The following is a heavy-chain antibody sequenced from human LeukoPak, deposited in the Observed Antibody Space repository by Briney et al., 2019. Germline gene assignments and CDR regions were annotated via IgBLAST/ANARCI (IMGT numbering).Heavy chain of an antibody. Sequence: GESLKISCKASGYTFTSYAMNWVRQAPGQGLEWMGWINTNTGNPTYAQGFTGRFVFSLDTSVSTAYLQISSLKAEDTAVYYCARDSNFWSGYHKAHAGNHFDYWGQGTLVTVSS. CDR3: ARDSNFWSGYHKAHAGNHFDY. V-gene: IGHV7-4-1*02. D-gene: IGHD3-3*01. CDR1: GYTFTSYA. CDR2: INTNTGNP. J-gene: IGHJ4*02.